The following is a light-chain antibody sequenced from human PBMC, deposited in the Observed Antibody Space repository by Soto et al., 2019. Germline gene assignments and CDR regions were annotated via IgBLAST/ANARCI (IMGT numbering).Light chain of an antibody. J-gene: IGLJ3*02. CDR1: TSNIGNNF. CDR2: SDN. Sequence: QAVVTQPPSASGTPGQRVTISCSGGTSNIGNNFVSWYQQLPGAAPKLLIYSDNQRPSGVTDRVSASKSGTSASLAISGLRSEDEADYYCETWDASLSGRVFGGGTKVTVL. CDR3: ETWDASLSGRV. V-gene: IGLV1-47*02.